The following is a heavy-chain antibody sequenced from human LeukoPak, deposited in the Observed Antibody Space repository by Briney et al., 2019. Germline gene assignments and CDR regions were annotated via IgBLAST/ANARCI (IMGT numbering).Heavy chain of an antibody. V-gene: IGHV1-2*02. CDR1: GYTFTGYY. CDR3: AGRPDTAMVAIFDY. J-gene: IGHJ4*02. CDR2: INPNSGGT. D-gene: IGHD5-18*01. Sequence: ASVKVSCKASGYTFTGYYLHWVRQAPGQGLEWMGWINPNSGGTNYAQKFQGGVTMTGDTSISTAYMELSRLSSDDTAIYYCAGRPDTAMVAIFDYWGQGTLVTVSS.